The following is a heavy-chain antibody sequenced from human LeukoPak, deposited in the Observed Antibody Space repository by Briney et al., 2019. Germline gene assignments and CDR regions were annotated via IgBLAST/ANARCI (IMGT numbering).Heavy chain of an antibody. V-gene: IGHV4-4*07. CDR3: ASTKYDYDTSGHYFVDY. D-gene: IGHD3-22*01. Sequence: SETLSLTCTVSGGSINSYYWSWIRQPAGKGLEWIGRIYTSGTTNYNPSLKSRVTMSVDTSKNHFSLQLRSVTAADTAVYYCASTKYDYDTSGHYFVDYWGQGSLVTVSS. J-gene: IGHJ4*02. CDR2: IYTSGTT. CDR1: GGSINSYY.